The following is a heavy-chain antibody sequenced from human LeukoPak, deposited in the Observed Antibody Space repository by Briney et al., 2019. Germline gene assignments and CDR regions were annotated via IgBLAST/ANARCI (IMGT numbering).Heavy chain of an antibody. J-gene: IGHJ4*02. Sequence: GGSLQISCQGSGSRFTSYWIGWVRQLPGKGLEWMGIIYPGDSDTRYSPSFQGQVTISADKSISTAYLQWSSLKASDTAMYYCARLMQQPDYWGQGTLVTVSS. D-gene: IGHD6-13*01. CDR2: IYPGDSDT. CDR1: GSRFTSYW. V-gene: IGHV5-51*01. CDR3: ARLMQQPDY.